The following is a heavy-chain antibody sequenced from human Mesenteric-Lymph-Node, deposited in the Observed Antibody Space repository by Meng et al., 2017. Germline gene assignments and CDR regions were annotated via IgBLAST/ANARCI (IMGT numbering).Heavy chain of an antibody. CDR3: ARALIVGATCKDY. Sequence: GESLKISCAASGFTFSSYWMHWVRQAPGKGLVWVSRINSDGSSTTYADSVKGRFTISRDNVKNTLYLQMNSVRAEDTAVYYCARALIVGATCKDYWGQGTLVTVSS. CDR1: GFTFSSYW. D-gene: IGHD1-26*01. V-gene: IGHV3-74*01. J-gene: IGHJ4*02. CDR2: INSDGSST.